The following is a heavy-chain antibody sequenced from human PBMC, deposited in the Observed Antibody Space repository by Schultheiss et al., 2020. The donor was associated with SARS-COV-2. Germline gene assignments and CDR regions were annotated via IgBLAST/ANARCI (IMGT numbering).Heavy chain of an antibody. CDR1: GGSIASYY. J-gene: IGHJ5*02. Sequence: ETLSLTCTVSGGSIASYYWTWIRQSPGKGLEWIGRIRSKARNYATTYAASVKGRFIISRDESRNTSYLQMNSLKIEDTAVYYCTRNSTSSGWFDPWGQGTLVTVSS. CDR2: IRSKARNYAT. V-gene: IGHV3-73*01. D-gene: IGHD5-18*01. CDR3: TRNSTSSGWFDP.